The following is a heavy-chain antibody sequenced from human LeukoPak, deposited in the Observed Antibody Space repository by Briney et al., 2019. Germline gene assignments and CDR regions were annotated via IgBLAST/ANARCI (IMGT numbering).Heavy chain of an antibody. CDR1: GYSISSGYY. D-gene: IGHD3-3*01. Sequence: KTSETLSLTCAVSGYSISSGYYWGWIRQPPGKGLEWIGSIYHSGSTYYNPSLKSRVTISVDTSKNQFSLKLSSVTAADTAVYYCARNYDFWSGYYSRDNWLDPWGQGTLVTVSS. CDR3: ARNYDFWSGYYSRDNWLDP. J-gene: IGHJ5*02. CDR2: IYHSGST. V-gene: IGHV4-38-2*01.